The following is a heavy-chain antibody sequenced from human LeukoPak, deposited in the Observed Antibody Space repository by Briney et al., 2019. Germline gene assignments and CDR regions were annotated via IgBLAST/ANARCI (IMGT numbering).Heavy chain of an antibody. D-gene: IGHD3-22*01. CDR1: GLAFSSYA. V-gene: IGHV3-23*01. Sequence: GGSLRLSCAASGLAFSSYAMSWVRQAPGKGLEWVTAISGSGGSTYYADSVKGRFTISRDNSKNTLYLQMNSLRAEDTAVYYCAKDTGVYTYYYDSSGYYPFDYWGQGTLVTVSS. CDR3: AKDTGVYTYYYDSSGYYPFDY. J-gene: IGHJ4*02. CDR2: ISGSGGST.